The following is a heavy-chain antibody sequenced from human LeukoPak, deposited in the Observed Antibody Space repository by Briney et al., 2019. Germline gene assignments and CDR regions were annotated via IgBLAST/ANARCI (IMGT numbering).Heavy chain of an antibody. V-gene: IGHV3-23*01. CDR3: AKCSATCYANAFDI. D-gene: IGHD2-2*01. CDR1: GFTFSSYA. J-gene: IGHJ3*02. Sequence: GGSLRLSCAASGFTFSSYAMSWVRQPPGRGLEWVSAISGSFGSTYYADSVKGRFTISRDNSKTTLYLQMSSLRVEDTAVYYCAKCSATCYANAFDIWGQGTMVTVSS. CDR2: ISGSFGST.